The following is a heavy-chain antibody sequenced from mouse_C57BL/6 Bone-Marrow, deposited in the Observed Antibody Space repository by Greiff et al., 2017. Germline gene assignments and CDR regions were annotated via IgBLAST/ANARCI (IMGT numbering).Heavy chain of an antibody. CDR3: ERHDGDYDAEAIDY. J-gene: IGHJ4*01. CDR2: ISSGGSYT. D-gene: IGHD2-4*01. V-gene: IGHV5-6*02. Sequence: DVKLVESGGDLVKPAGSLKLSCAASGFTFSSYDMSWVRQTPDKRLEWVATISSGGSYTYYPDSVKGRFTISRDNAKNTLYLQMSSLKSEDTAMYYCERHDGDYDAEAIDYWRPGASVTVS. CDR1: GFTFSSYD.